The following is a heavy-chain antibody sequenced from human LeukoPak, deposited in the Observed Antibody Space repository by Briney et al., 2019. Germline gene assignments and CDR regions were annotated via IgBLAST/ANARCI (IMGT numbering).Heavy chain of an antibody. V-gene: IGHV3-48*02. D-gene: IGHD3-10*01. J-gene: IGHJ5*02. CDR1: GFTFSSYS. CDR2: ISSSSSTI. CDR3: ARDRLRITMVRGVQPRSWFDP. Sequence: GGSLGLSCAASGFTFSSYSMNWVRQAPGKGLEWVSYISSSSSTIYYADSVKGRFTISRDNAKNSLYLQMNSLRDEDTAVYYCARDRLRITMVRGVQPRSWFDPWGQGTLVTVSS.